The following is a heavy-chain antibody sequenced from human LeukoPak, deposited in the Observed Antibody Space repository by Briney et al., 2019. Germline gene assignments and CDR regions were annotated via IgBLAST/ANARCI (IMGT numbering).Heavy chain of an antibody. Sequence: PGGSLRLSCAASGFTFSSYAMSWVRQAPGKGLEWVSAISGSGGSTYYADSVKGRFTISRDNSKNTLYLQMNSLRAEDTAVYYCTKVDYYDRTQLGGDYWGQGTLVTVSS. D-gene: IGHD3-22*01. CDR2: ISGSGGST. J-gene: IGHJ4*02. CDR3: TKVDYYDRTQLGGDY. CDR1: GFTFSSYA. V-gene: IGHV3-23*01.